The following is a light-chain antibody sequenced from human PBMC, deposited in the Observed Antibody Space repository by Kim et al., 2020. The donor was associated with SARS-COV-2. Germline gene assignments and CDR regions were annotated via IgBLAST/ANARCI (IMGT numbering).Light chain of an antibody. CDR3: QKCDSAPLT. V-gene: IGKV1-27*01. Sequence: DIQMTQSPSSLSASVGDRVTISCRASQDIGNDLAWYQQKPGRVPRLLISVTSTLHSGVPSRFSGSGSGRDFTLTISSLQSKDAATYYCQKCDSAPLTFGGGTKVEIK. J-gene: IGKJ4*01. CDR2: VTS. CDR1: QDIGND.